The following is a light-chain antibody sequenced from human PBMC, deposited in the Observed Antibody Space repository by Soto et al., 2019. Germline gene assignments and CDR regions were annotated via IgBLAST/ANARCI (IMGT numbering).Light chain of an antibody. V-gene: IGKV1-39*01. J-gene: IGKJ2*01. CDR2: TAS. Sequence: DLQMTQSPSSLSASVGDRVTITCRASQSISSYLNWYQQKPGKAPKLLIYTASSLHSGVPSRFSGSGSGTDFTLTISSLQPEDFATYYCQQNYSTPYTFGQGTKLEIK. CDR1: QSISSY. CDR3: QQNYSTPYT.